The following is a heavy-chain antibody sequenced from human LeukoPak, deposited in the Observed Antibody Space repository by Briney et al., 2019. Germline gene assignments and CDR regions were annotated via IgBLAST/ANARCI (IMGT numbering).Heavy chain of an antibody. CDR2: ISKSGGT. Sequence: SETLSLTCNVSGDSISSGDFFWSWIRQPPGKGLEWIGYISKSGGTYYKPSLNTRLVISVDTSKNHFSLSLHSVSAADTAVYYCARLNPGFDDLYGRAYHFDFWGPGTLVSVSS. CDR3: ARLNPGFDDLYGRAYHFDF. V-gene: IGHV4-30-4*01. D-gene: IGHD3-16*01. CDR1: GDSISSGDFF. J-gene: IGHJ4*02.